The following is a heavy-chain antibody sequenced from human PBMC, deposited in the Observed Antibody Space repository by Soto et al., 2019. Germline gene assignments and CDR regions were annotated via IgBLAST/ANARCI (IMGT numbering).Heavy chain of an antibody. J-gene: IGHJ4*02. V-gene: IGHV3-9*01. CDR3: ARDVWSRASGPPDS. CDR1: GFAFDDYA. CDR2: ISWNSDTI. D-gene: IGHD3-10*01. Sequence: LRLSCAASGFAFDDYAMHWVRQAPGKGLEWVTGISWNSDTIGYADSVKGRFTISRDNAKNSLYLQMNSLRAEDTAFYYCARDVWSRASGPPDSWGQGTLVTVSS.